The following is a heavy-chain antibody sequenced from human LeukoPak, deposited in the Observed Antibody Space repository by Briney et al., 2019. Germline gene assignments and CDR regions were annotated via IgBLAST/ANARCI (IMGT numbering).Heavy chain of an antibody. CDR1: GGSISSSSYY. J-gene: IGHJ4*02. D-gene: IGHD3-22*01. V-gene: IGHV4-39*01. CDR2: IYYSGST. CDR3: ARHNPYYDSSGYYRD. Sequence: SETLFLTCTVSGGSISSSSYYWGWIRQPPGKGLEWIGSIYYSGSTYYNPSLKSRVTISVDTSKNQFSLKLSSVTAADTAVYYCARHNPYYDSSGYYRDWGQGTLVTVSS.